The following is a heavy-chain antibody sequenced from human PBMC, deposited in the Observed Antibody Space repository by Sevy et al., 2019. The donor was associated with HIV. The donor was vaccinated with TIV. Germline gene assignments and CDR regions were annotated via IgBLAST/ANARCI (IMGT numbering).Heavy chain of an antibody. J-gene: IGHJ4*02. CDR2: IHYSGSS. V-gene: IGHV4-59*12. CDR1: GGSIRSDY. CDR3: ARVCCDYGSGSHATVNHLDY. D-gene: IGHD3-10*01. Sequence: SETLSLTCTVSGGSIRSDYWSWIRQPPGKALEWIGDIHYSGSSNYNPSLMGRVFMSVDTSKSQFSLRLSSVSAADTAVYYCARVCCDYGSGSHATVNHLDYWGRGTLVTVSS.